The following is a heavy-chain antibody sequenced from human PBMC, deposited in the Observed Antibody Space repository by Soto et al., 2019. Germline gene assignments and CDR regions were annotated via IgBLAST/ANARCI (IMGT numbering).Heavy chain of an antibody. D-gene: IGHD1-26*01. CDR3: AKELGAQGF. CDR2: ISGGARNT. CDR1: GFTFSGYA. Sequence: GGSLRLSCAASGFTFSGYAMYWVRQAPGKGLEWVSLISGGARNTYYAASVTGRFTISRDNSKNTLYLQMSSLRAEDTAVYYCAKELGAQGFWGQGTLVTVSS. V-gene: IGHV3-23*01. J-gene: IGHJ4*02.